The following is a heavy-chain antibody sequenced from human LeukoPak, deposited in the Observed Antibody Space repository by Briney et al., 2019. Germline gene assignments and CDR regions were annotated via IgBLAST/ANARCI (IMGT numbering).Heavy chain of an antibody. V-gene: IGHV1-18*04. J-gene: IGHJ4*02. D-gene: IGHD2-2*01. CDR1: GYTFTDYY. CDR2: ISAYNGNT. Sequence: ASVKVSCKTSGYTFTDYYMHWVRQAPGQGLEWMGWISAYNGNTNYAQKLRGRVTMTTDTSTSTAYMELRSLRSDDTAVYYCARAPPLGYCSSTSCHSFDYWGQGTLVTVSS. CDR3: ARAPPLGYCSSTSCHSFDY.